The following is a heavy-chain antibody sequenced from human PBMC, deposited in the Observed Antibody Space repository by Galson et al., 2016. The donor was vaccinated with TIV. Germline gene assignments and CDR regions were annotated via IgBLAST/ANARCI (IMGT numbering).Heavy chain of an antibody. CDR1: GFTFSSYW. CDR2: IKHNGYEK. V-gene: IGHV3-7*01. J-gene: IGHJ3*02. D-gene: IGHD6-25*01. CDR3: ARELRQDAFDI. Sequence: SLRLSCAASGFTFSSYWISWVRQAPGKGLEWVANIKHNGYEKYYVDSVRGRFTISRDNAENSLYLLQMNSLRAEDTAVYYCARELRQDAFDIWGPGTMVTVSS.